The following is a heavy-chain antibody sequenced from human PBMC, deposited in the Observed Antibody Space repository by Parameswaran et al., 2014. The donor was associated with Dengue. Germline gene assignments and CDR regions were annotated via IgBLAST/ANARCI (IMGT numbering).Heavy chain of an antibody. D-gene: IGHD5-24*01. Sequence: VRQAPGKGLEWIGYIYYSGSTYYNPSLKSRVTISADTSKTQFSLALSSVAAADTAVYYCARYIINDGYIDFDSWGQGTLVTVSS. J-gene: IGHJ4*02. CDR2: IYYSGST. V-gene: IGHV4-31*02. CDR3: ARYIINDGYIDFDS.